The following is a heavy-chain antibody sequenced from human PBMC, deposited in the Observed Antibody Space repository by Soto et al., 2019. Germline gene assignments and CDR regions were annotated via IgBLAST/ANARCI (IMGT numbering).Heavy chain of an antibody. Sequence: SETLSLTCTVSGGSISTSSYYWGWIRQPPGKGLEWIGSIFYSGTTYYNPSLKSRVTISVDTSKNQFSLELSSVTVGDTAIYYCARHAILWVPAAIGPWGQGALVTVSS. D-gene: IGHD2-2*01. J-gene: IGHJ5*02. V-gene: IGHV4-39*01. CDR2: IFYSGTT. CDR1: GGSISTSSYY. CDR3: ARHAILWVPAAIGP.